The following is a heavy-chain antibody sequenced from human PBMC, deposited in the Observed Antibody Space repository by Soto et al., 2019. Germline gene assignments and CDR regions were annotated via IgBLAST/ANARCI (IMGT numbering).Heavy chain of an antibody. V-gene: IGHV1-69*01. Sequence: QVQLVQSGAEVKRPGSSVRVSCKASGDSFGRNAIHWVRQAPGQGLEWMGGIIPMFPTTNYAQKFKGRLPIYADESTGTAYMEMTSLTSEDTAVYYCTKDGDSADYGYWGQGTLVTVSS. CDR3: TKDGDSADYGY. D-gene: IGHD2-21*01. J-gene: IGHJ4*02. CDR1: GDSFGRNA. CDR2: IIPMFPTT.